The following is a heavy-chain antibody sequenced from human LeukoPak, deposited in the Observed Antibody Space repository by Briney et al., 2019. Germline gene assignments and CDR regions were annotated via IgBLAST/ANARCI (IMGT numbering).Heavy chain of an antibody. V-gene: IGHV3-7*01. CDR1: GFTFSSYW. J-gene: IGHJ3*02. CDR3: ARDREYSSGWYGDAFDI. D-gene: IGHD6-19*01. CDR2: IKQDGSEK. Sequence: GGSLRLSCAASGFTFSSYWMSWVRQAPGKGLEWVANIKQDGSEKYYVDSVKGRFTISRDNAKKSLYLQMNSLRAEDTAVYYCARDREYSSGWYGDAFDIRGQGTMVTVSS.